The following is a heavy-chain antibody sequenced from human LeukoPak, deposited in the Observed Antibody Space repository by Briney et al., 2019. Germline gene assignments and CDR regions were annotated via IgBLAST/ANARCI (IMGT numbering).Heavy chain of an antibody. D-gene: IGHD3-3*01. Sequence: GASVKVSCKASGGTFSSYAIRWVRQAPGQGLEWMGGIIPIFGTANYAQKFRGRVTITADESTSTAYMELSSLRSEDTAVYYCAVTIFGVVRWFDPWGQGTLVTVSS. CDR2: IIPIFGTA. J-gene: IGHJ5*02. V-gene: IGHV1-69*13. CDR3: AVTIFGVVRWFDP. CDR1: GGTFSSYA.